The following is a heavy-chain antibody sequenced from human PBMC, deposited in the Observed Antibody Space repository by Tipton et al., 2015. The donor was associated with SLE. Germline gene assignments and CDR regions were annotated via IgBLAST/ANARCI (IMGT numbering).Heavy chain of an antibody. CDR1: GGSISSYY. CDR2: IYYSGST. CDR3: ARHSGSPYYFDF. J-gene: IGHJ4*02. D-gene: IGHD1-26*01. V-gene: IGHV4-59*01. Sequence: LRLSCTVSGGSISSYYWSWIRQPPGKGLEWIGYIYYSGSTNYNPSLKSRVTISVDTSKNHFSLKLSSVTAADTAIYYCARHSGSPYYFDFWGQGTLVTVPS.